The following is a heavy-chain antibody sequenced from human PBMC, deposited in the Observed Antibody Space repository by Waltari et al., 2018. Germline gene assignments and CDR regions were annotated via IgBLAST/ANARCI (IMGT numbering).Heavy chain of an antibody. D-gene: IGHD3-9*01. J-gene: IGHJ4*02. CDR2: INHRGRP. Sequence: QVQLQQWGAGLLKPSETLSLTCAVYGGSFSGYYWSWIRQPPGKGLEWIGEINHRGRPNSNPSLKSRVTISVDTSKNQFSLKLSSVTAADTAVYYCARGPRVERYFDWLLSMGLFDYWGQGTLVTVSS. V-gene: IGHV4-34*01. CDR1: GGSFSGYY. CDR3: ARGPRVERYFDWLLSMGLFDY.